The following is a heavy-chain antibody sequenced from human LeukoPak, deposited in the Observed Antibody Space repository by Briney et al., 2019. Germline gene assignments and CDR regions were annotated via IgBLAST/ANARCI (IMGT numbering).Heavy chain of an antibody. J-gene: IGHJ5*02. V-gene: IGHV3-30*14. CDR1: GYTFSYYF. D-gene: IGHD1-14*01. CDR3: ARIRAYPYNSSPRHWFNP. CDR2: ISDDGTSE. Sequence: GGSLRLSCEGSGYTFSYYFMYWVRQAPGKELEWVAAISDDGTSEHYADSVKGRFTISRDNSKNSPYLHMNRLRTEDTAVYYCARIRAYPYNSSPRHWFNPWGQGTLVIVSS.